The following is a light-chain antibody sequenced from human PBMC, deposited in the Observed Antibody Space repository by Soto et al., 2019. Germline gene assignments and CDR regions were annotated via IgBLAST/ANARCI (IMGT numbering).Light chain of an antibody. CDR3: QQTYSTPFT. CDR1: QSIVSY. J-gene: IGKJ3*01. Sequence: DIPMTQSPSSLSASVGDRVTITCRASQSIVSYLNWYRQKPGKAPELLIYAALSLQGGVPSRFSGSGSGTDFALTISSLQPEDFATYYCQQTYSTPFTFGPGTKVDIK. CDR2: AAL. V-gene: IGKV1-39*01.